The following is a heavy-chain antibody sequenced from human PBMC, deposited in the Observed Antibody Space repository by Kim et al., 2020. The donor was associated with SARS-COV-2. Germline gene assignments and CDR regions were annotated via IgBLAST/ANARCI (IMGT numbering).Heavy chain of an antibody. J-gene: IGHJ4*02. Sequence: SETLSLTCTVSGGSVSSGSYYWSWIRQPPGKGLEWIGYIYYSGSTNYNPSLKSRVTISVDTSKNQFSLKLSSVTAADTAVYYCARDAVEYSSSPETFYFDYWGQGTLVTVSS. D-gene: IGHD6-6*01. CDR2: IYYSGST. CDR3: ARDAVEYSSSPETFYFDY. CDR1: GGSVSSGSYY. V-gene: IGHV4-61*01.